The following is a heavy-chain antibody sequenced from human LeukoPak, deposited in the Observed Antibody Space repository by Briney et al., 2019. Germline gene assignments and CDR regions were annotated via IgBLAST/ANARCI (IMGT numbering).Heavy chain of an antibody. V-gene: IGHV3-23*01. D-gene: IGHD3-9*01. CDR2: ISGTGSRI. CDR3: AKDLDDILSGYWGMDV. CDR1: GFTFDNYA. Sequence: GGSLRLSCAASGFTFDNYAMNWVRQAPGKGLEWVSTISGTGSRIYYADSVKGRFIISRDNSKNTFYLQMNGLRAEDTALYHCAKDLDDILSGYWGMDVWGQGTTVTVSS. J-gene: IGHJ6*02.